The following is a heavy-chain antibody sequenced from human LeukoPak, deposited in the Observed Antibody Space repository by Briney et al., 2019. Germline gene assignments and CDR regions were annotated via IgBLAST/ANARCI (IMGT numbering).Heavy chain of an antibody. J-gene: IGHJ4*02. CDR1: GFTFSSYS. Sequence: PGGSLRLSCAASGFTFSSYSMNWVRQAPGKGLEWVSSISSSSSYIYYADSVKGRFTISRDNAKNSLYLQMNSLRDEDTAVYYCARVQRSGSYYSRLLYYFDYWGQGTLVTVSS. CDR2: ISSSSSYI. CDR3: ARVQRSGSYYSRLLYYFDY. D-gene: IGHD1-26*01. V-gene: IGHV3-21*01.